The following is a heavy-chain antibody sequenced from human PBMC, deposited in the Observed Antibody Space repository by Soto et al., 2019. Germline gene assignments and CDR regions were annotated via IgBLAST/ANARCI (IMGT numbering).Heavy chain of an antibody. CDR2: IRQDVSQK. J-gene: IGHJ5*02. CDR3: TRGYSSSPDWFDP. D-gene: IGHD6-6*01. V-gene: IGHV3-7*03. CDR1: GFTFSVTS. Sequence: AGGSLRLSCVASGFTFSVTSMSWVRQAPGKGLEWVASIRQDVSQKFYVDSAKGRFTISRDNAMNSLYLQMNSLRAEDTAMYYCTRGYSSSPDWFDPWGQGTLVTVSS.